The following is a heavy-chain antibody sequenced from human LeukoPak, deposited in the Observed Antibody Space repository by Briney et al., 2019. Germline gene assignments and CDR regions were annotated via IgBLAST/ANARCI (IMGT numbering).Heavy chain of an antibody. D-gene: IGHD2-21*01. V-gene: IGHV3-7*01. Sequence: PGGSLRLSCAASGFTFSFYWMSWVRQAPGKGLEWVANINQDGSEKYYVDSVKGRFTISRDNAKNSLSLQMNSLRAEDTAVYYCATHIETYYDYWGQGTLVTVSS. J-gene: IGHJ4*02. CDR2: INQDGSEK. CDR3: ATHIETYYDY. CDR1: GFTFSFYW.